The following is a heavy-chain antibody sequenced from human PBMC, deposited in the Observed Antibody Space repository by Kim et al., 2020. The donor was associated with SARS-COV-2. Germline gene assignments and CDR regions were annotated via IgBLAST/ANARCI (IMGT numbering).Heavy chain of an antibody. Sequence: GGSLRLSCVASGFTFSDYRMSWVRQAPGKGLEWLSSISDDDVGIYYADSVRGRFTVSRDDSKNSLYLQMNSLRVDDTAVYYCVRDCRSVIWNPSLDSWG. CDR1: GFTFSDYR. CDR2: ISDDDVGI. J-gene: IGHJ5*01. D-gene: IGHD1-1*01. CDR3: VRDCRSVIWNPSLDS. V-gene: IGHV3-48*01.